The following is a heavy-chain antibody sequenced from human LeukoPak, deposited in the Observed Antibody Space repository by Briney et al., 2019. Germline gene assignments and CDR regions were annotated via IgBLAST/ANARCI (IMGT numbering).Heavy chain of an antibody. CDR3: ARDSPMRTEVGATSDAFDI. D-gene: IGHD1-26*01. Sequence: GASVKVSCKASGYTFTSYDINWVRQATGQGLEWMGWMNPNSGNTGYAQKFQGRVTMTRSTSISTAYMELSSLRSEDTAVYYCARDSPMRTEVGATSDAFDIWGQGTMVTVSS. V-gene: IGHV1-8*01. J-gene: IGHJ3*02. CDR2: MNPNSGNT. CDR1: GYTFTSYD.